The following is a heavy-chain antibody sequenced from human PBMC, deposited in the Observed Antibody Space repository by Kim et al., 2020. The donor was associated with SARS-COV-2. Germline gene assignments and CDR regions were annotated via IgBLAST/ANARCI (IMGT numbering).Heavy chain of an antibody. CDR2: ISAYNGNT. CDR3: ARERIAVARVGYYYYGMDV. V-gene: IGHV1-18*01. Sequence: ASVKVSCKASGYTFTSYGISCVRQAPGQGLEWMGWISAYNGNTNYAQKLQGRVTMTTDTSTSTAYMELRSLRSDDTAVYYCARERIAVARVGYYYYGMDVWGQGTTVTVSS. CDR1: GYTFTSYG. J-gene: IGHJ6*02. D-gene: IGHD6-19*01.